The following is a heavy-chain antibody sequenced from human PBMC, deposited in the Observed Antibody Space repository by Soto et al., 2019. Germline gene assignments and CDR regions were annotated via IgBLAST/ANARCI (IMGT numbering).Heavy chain of an antibody. V-gene: IGHV3-30*03. CDR2: ISYDGSDK. D-gene: IGHD3-3*01. CDR3: ATMERLFDY. Sequence: QLQLVESGGGVVQPGRSLRLSCAASGFTFSDYGMHWVRQAPGTGLEWVAVISYDGSDKYYADSVKGRFTISRDNSKNRLYLQMNSLRAEDTAVYYCATMERLFDYWGQGTLATVSS. J-gene: IGHJ4*02. CDR1: GFTFSDYG.